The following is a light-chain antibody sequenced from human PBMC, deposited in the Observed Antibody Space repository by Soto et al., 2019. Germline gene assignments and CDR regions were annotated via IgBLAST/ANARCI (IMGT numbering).Light chain of an antibody. V-gene: IGLV2-14*01. CDR1: MRDIGAYNL. CDR3: SSFTSRSSLI. CDR2: EVR. Sequence: QSALTQPASVSGSPGQSITIFCAGTMRDIGAYNLVSWDQQHPGRAPQLIIYEVRNRPSGSSFRFSGSKSGNTASLTISGLQAEDEADYYCSSFTSRSSLIFGGGTKLTVL. J-gene: IGLJ2*01.